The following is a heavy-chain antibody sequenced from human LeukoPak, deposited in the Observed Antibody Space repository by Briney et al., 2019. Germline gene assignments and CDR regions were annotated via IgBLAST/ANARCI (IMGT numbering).Heavy chain of an antibody. CDR1: GASISSGGYY. CDR2: IYYTGST. D-gene: IGHD2-21*01. CDR3: ARVPSVIDAFDI. Sequence: SETLSLTCTVSGASISSGGYYWGWIRQHPGKGLEWIAYIYYTGSTYYNPSPKSRLTISVDRSKNQFSLRLSSMTAADTAVYYCARVPSVIDAFDIWGQGTMVTVSS. V-gene: IGHV4-31*03. J-gene: IGHJ3*02.